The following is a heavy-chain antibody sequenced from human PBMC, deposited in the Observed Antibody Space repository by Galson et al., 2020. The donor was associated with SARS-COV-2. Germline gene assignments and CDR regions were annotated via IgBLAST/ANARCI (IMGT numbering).Heavy chain of an antibody. J-gene: IGHJ2*01. Sequence: GGSLRLSCAASGFTPSSSWMSWVRQIPGKGPQWVAIIMDDGGQKHSLCFLRGRFTISRDNAKNSLYLQMDNLGAEDTAVYYCVREATYCTGGNCYSGWYFDLWGRGTQVTVSS. CDR2: IMDDGGQK. V-gene: IGHV3-7*01. CDR1: GFTPSSSW. D-gene: IGHD2-15*01. CDR3: VREATYCTGGNCYSGWYFDL.